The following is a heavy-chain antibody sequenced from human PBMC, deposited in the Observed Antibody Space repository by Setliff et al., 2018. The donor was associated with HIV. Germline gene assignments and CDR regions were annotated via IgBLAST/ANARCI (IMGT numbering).Heavy chain of an antibody. V-gene: IGHV4-61*09. CDR3: ARHKDPPGSRWIFYYYYMDL. CDR2: IYTSGRT. D-gene: IGHD6-13*01. CDR1: GGSISSGSYY. Sequence: TLSLTCTVSGGSISSGSYYWSWIRQPAGKGLEWIGHIYTSGRTNYNPSLKSRVTISVDTSKNQFSLKLSSVTAADTGVYYCARHKDPPGSRWIFYYYYMDLWGGGTTVTVSS. J-gene: IGHJ6*03.